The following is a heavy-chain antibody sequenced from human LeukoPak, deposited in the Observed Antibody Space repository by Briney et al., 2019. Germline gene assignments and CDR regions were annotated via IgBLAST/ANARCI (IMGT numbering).Heavy chain of an antibody. CDR3: ARDQLLWFGEFTKFDY. D-gene: IGHD3-10*01. Sequence: GGSLRLSCAASGFTFSSYAMHWVRQAPGKGLEWVAAISYDGSNKYYADSVKGRFTISRDNSKNTLYLQMNSLRAEDTAVYYCARDQLLWFGEFTKFDYWGQGTLVTVSS. CDR1: GFTFSSYA. CDR2: ISYDGSNK. J-gene: IGHJ4*02. V-gene: IGHV3-30-3*01.